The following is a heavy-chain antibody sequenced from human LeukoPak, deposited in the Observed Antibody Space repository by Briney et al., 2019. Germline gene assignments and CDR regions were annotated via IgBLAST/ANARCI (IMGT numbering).Heavy chain of an antibody. V-gene: IGHV3-48*04. CDR3: ASGYCSGGSCYSGKYDY. CDR2: ISSSGSTI. Sequence: PGGSLRLSCEASGFIFSSYSMNWVRQAPGKGLEWVSYISSSGSTIYYADSVKGRFTISRDNAKNSLYLQMNSLRAEDTAVYYCASGYCSGGSCYSGKYDYWGQGTLVTVSS. D-gene: IGHD2-15*01. J-gene: IGHJ4*02. CDR1: GFIFSSYS.